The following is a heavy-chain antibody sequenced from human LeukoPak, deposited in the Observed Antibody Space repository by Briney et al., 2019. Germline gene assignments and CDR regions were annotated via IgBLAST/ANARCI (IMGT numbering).Heavy chain of an antibody. J-gene: IGHJ6*02. CDR2: ISGSGGST. CDR3: AKSTGVEVKLITMIVVYGMDV. CDR1: GFTFSSYA. D-gene: IGHD3-22*01. Sequence: PGGSLRLSCAASGFTFSSYAMSWVRQAPGKGLEWVSAISGSGGSTYYADSVKGRFTISRDNSKNTLYLQMNSLRAEDTAVYYCAKSTGVEVKLITMIVVYGMDVWGQGTTVTVSS. V-gene: IGHV3-23*01.